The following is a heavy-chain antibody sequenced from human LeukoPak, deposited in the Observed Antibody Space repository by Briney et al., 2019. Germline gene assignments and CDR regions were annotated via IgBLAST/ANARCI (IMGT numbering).Heavy chain of an antibody. CDR1: GFTFSSYW. CDR3: AREVLRPPWIFDY. D-gene: IGHD1-1*01. J-gene: IGHJ4*02. CDR2: IKQDGSEK. Sequence: PGGSLRLSCAASGFTFSSYWMSWVRQAPGKGLEWVANIKQDGSEKYYVDSVKGRFTISRDNAKNSLYLQMNSLRAEDTAVYYCAREVLRPPWIFDYWGQGTLVTVSS. V-gene: IGHV3-7*01.